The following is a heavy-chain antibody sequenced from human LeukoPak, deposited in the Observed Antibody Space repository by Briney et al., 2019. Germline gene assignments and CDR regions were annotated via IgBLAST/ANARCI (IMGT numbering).Heavy chain of an antibody. V-gene: IGHV3-21*01. Sequence: KPGGSLRLSCAASGFTFNSYTINWVRQAPGKGLEWVSSISSSGTYIYYADSVKGRFTMSRDNSKNSLFLQMNSLGVEDTAVYYCATDTLRFRMDVWGNGTTLTVSS. D-gene: IGHD3-3*01. J-gene: IGHJ6*04. CDR1: GFTFNSYT. CDR3: ATDTLRFRMDV. CDR2: ISSSGTYI.